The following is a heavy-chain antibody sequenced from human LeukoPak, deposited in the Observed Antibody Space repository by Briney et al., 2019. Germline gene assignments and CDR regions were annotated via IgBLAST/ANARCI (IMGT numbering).Heavy chain of an antibody. CDR3: AREAYYFDY. V-gene: IGHV3-72*01. CDR2: TRNKANSYTA. J-gene: IGHJ4*02. CDR1: GLIFSDQY. Sequence: QPGGSLRLSCAGSGLIFSDQYIDWIRQAPGKGLDWVGRTRNKANSYTAEYAESVKGRFTISRDDSKNSVYLQMNSLKTEDTAVYYCAREAYYFDYWGQGTLVTVSS.